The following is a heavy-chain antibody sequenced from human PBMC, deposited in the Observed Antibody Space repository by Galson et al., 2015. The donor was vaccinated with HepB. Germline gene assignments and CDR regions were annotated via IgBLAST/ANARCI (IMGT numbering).Heavy chain of an antibody. D-gene: IGHD1-26*01. V-gene: IGHV3-23*01. Sequence: SLRLSCAASGFTFSSYAMNWVRQAPGKGLEWVSAIVGDGVGTFYADSVEGRFAISRDNSKDTLYLQMNSLRAEDTAVYYCAKKIRSGIYSFDYWGQGALVTVSS. J-gene: IGHJ4*02. CDR1: GFTFSSYA. CDR2: IVGDGVGT. CDR3: AKKIRSGIYSFDY.